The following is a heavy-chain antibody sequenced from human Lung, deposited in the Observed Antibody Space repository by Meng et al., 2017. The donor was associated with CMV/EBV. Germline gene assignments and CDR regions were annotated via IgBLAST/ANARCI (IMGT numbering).Heavy chain of an antibody. CDR2: IYYSGST. D-gene: IGHD3-3*01. J-gene: IGHJ4*02. CDR3: ARGNYYDFWSGYGAPPPPRLPPHDFDY. CDR1: GGSISSSSYY. V-gene: IGHV4-39*07. Sequence: GSLRLSCTVAGGSISSSSYYWGWIRQPPGNGLEWIGSIYYSGSTYYNPSLKSRVTISVDTSKNQFSLKLSSVTAADTAVYYCARGNYYDFWSGYGAPPPPRLPPHDFDYWGQGTLVTVSS.